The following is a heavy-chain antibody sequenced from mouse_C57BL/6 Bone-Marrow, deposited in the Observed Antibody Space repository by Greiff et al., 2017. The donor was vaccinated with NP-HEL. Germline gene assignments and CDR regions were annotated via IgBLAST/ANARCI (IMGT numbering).Heavy chain of an antibody. CDR2: ISYDGSN. V-gene: IGHV3-6*01. D-gene: IGHD2-3*01. CDR1: GYSITSGYY. Sequence: EVKLEESGPGLAKPSQSLSLTCSVTGYSITSGYYWNWIRQFPGNKLEWMGYISYDGSNNYNPSLKNRISITRDTSKNQFFLKLNSVTTEDTATYYCARDGYYFYYAMDYWGQGTSVTVSS. J-gene: IGHJ4*01. CDR3: ARDGYYFYYAMDY.